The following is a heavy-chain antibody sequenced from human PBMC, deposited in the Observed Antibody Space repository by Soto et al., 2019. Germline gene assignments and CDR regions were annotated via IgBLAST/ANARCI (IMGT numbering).Heavy chain of an antibody. CDR1: GGSISSGDYY. D-gene: IGHD3-9*01. J-gene: IGHJ5*02. CDR3: ARELIKDYDILTGYSRLNWFDP. Sequence: PSETLSLTCTVSGGSISSGDYYWSWIRQPPGKGLEWIGYIYYSGSTYYNPSLKSRVTISVDTSKNQFSLKLSSVTAADTAVYYCARELIKDYDILTGYSRLNWFDPWGQGTLVTVS. CDR2: IYYSGST. V-gene: IGHV4-30-4*01.